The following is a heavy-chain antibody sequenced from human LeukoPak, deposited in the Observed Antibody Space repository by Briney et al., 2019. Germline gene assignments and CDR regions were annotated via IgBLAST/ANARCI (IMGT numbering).Heavy chain of an antibody. V-gene: IGHV3-23*01. J-gene: IGHJ3*01. CDR2: IGASGEST. D-gene: IGHD5-24*01. Sequence: GGSLRLSCAASGFTFSVAAMTWVRHAAGEGLEWVSLIGASGESTYYADSVKGRFTISRDNSKNTLSLQMNSLRVEDTAMYFCAKDIQLSTWGLGTMVTVSS. CDR1: GFTFSVAA. CDR3: AKDIQLST.